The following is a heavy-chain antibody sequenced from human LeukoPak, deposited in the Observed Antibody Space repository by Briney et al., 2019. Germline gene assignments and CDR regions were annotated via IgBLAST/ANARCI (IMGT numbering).Heavy chain of an antibody. D-gene: IGHD3-10*01. V-gene: IGHV4-30-2*01. Sequence: SQTLSLTCAVSGGSISSGGYSWSWIRQPPGKGLEWLGYIYHSGSTYYNPSLRSRVTISVDRSKNQFSLKLSSVTAADTAVYYCARGYYYGSGSYFFDYWGQGTLVTVSS. J-gene: IGHJ4*02. CDR2: IYHSGST. CDR1: GGSISSGGYS. CDR3: ARGYYYGSGSYFFDY.